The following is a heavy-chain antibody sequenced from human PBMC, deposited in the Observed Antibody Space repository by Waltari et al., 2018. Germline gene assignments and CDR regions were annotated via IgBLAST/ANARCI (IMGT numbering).Heavy chain of an antibody. CDR1: GFTFDDYA. J-gene: IGHJ4*02. V-gene: IGHV3-9*03. CDR3: ATITGTTLDY. D-gene: IGHD1-7*01. Sequence: EVQLVESGGGLVQPGRSLRLSCAASGFTFDDYAMNWVRQAPGKGLEWVSGISWNSGSIGYADSVKGRFTISRDNAKNSLYLQMNSLRAEDMAVYYCATITGTTLDYWGQGTLVTVSS. CDR2: ISWNSGSI.